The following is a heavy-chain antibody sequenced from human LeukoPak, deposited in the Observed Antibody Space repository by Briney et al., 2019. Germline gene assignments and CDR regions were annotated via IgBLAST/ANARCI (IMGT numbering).Heavy chain of an antibody. V-gene: IGHV3-30*02. Sequence: GGSLRLSCAAPGFTSSSYGMHWVRQAPGKGLEWVTFIWYDGSNKYYADSVKGRFTISRDNSKNTLALQMSSLRPDDTAVYYCAKAYSYGYDYWGQGTLVTVSS. D-gene: IGHD5-18*01. CDR2: IWYDGSNK. CDR3: AKAYSYGYDY. CDR1: GFTSSSYG. J-gene: IGHJ4*02.